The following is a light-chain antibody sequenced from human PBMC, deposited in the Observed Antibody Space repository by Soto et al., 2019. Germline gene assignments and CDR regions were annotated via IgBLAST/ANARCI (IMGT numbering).Light chain of an antibody. Sequence: IQITQSKTSLSASVGDRVTITCLPSEVIRDYLGGFQQKPGKAPKRLIYATSNLQAGVPSRFSGSGSGTEFTLTISSLQAEDFATYFCLQYSSFPRTFGQGTIVDI. J-gene: IGKJ1*01. V-gene: IGKV1-17*01. CDR2: ATS. CDR1: EVIRDY. CDR3: LQYSSFPRT.